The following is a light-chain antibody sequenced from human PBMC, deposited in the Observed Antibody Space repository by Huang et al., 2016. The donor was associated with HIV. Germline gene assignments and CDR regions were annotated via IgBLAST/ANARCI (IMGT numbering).Light chain of an antibody. Sequence: IVMTQSPATRSVSPGERATLSCRASQSISSNLAWYQQKPCPAPRLLIYGASTRATCIPARFSGSGSGTEFTLTISSLQSEDFAVYYCQQYNNRYTFGQGTKLEIK. CDR3: QQYNNRYT. CDR1: QSISSN. V-gene: IGKV3-15*01. CDR2: GAS. J-gene: IGKJ2*01.